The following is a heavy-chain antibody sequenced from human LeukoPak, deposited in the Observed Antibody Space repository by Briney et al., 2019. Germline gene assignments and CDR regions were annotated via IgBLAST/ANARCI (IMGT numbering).Heavy chain of an antibody. CDR3: AKLGYGFDY. CDR1: GFTFRDYS. V-gene: IGHV3-30*18. J-gene: IGHJ4*02. Sequence: GGSLRLSCEVSGFTFRDYSIHWFRQAPGGGLEWVAHISYNGIDEHYAGSVKGRFTVPRDDSKNTAYLLMSGLTTEDTAFYYCAKLGYGFDYWGQGTLVIVSS. CDR2: ISYNGIDE. D-gene: IGHD2-15*01.